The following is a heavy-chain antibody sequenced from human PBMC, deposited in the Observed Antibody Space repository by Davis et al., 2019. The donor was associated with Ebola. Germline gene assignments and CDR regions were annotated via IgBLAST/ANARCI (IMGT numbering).Heavy chain of an antibody. CDR3: ARLGYYDSSGYSDAFDI. J-gene: IGHJ3*02. D-gene: IGHD3-22*01. V-gene: IGHV1-46*01. CDR2: INPSGGST. CDR1: GYTFTSYY. Sequence: ASVKVSCKASGYTFTSYYMHWVRQAPGQGLEWMGIINPSGGSTSYAQKFQGRVTMTRDTSTSTVYMELSSLRSEDTAVYYCARLGYYDSSGYSDAFDIWGQGTMVTVSS.